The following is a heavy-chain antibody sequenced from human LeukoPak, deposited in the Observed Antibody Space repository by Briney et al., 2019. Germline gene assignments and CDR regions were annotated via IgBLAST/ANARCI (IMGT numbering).Heavy chain of an antibody. V-gene: IGHV3-23*01. J-gene: IGHJ3*02. CDR1: GFTFSSYA. CDR3: AKVSGSSGYYYELAGRNAFDI. CDR2: ISGSGGST. D-gene: IGHD3-22*01. Sequence: GGSLRLSCAASGFTFSSYAMSWVRQAPGKGVEWVSAISGSGGSTYYADSVKGRFTISRDNSKNTLYLQMNSLRAEDTAVYYCAKVSGSSGYYYELAGRNAFDIWGQGAMVTVSS.